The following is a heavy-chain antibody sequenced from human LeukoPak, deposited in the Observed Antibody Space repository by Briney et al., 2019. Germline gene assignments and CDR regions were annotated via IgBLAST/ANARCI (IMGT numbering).Heavy chain of an antibody. CDR1: GGSISSGSYY. J-gene: IGHJ6*03. CDR2: INHSGST. CDR3: AREYYYGSGRGRYYYYYYYMDV. Sequence: SETLSLTCTVSGGSISSGSYYWSWIRQPPGKGLEWIGEINHSGSTNYNPSLKSRVTISVDTSKNQFSPKLSSVTAADTAVYYCAREYYYGSGRGRYYYYYYYMDVWGKGTTVTVSS. V-gene: IGHV4-39*07. D-gene: IGHD3-10*01.